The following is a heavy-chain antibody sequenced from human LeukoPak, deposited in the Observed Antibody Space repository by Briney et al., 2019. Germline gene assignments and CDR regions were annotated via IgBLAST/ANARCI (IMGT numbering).Heavy chain of an antibody. CDR1: GFTFSRYS. Sequence: GGSLRLSCEASGFTFSRYSMTWVRQAPGERLEWVSSITISNNSIYYADSVKGRFTISRDNAKNSLYLQMNSLGAEDRAVYFCARSSGYYPFEFWGQGTLVTVSS. V-gene: IGHV3-21*01. J-gene: IGHJ4*02. CDR2: ITISNNSI. CDR3: ARSSGYYPFEF. D-gene: IGHD3-22*01.